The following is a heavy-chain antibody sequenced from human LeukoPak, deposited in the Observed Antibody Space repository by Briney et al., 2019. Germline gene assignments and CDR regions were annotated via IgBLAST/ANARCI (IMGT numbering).Heavy chain of an antibody. CDR2: ISGSGGST. D-gene: IGHD3-22*01. CDR1: GFTFSSYG. Sequence: GGSLRLSCAASGFTFSSYGMSWVRQAPGKGLEWVSAISGSGGSTYYADSVKGRFTISRDNSKNTLYLQMNSLRAEDTAVYYCAKDHKLYYYDSSGYYQENDYWGQGTLVTVSS. J-gene: IGHJ4*02. CDR3: AKDHKLYYYDSSGYYQENDY. V-gene: IGHV3-23*01.